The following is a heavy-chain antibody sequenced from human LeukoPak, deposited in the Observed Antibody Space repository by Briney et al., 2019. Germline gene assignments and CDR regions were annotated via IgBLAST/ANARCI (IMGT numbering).Heavy chain of an antibody. CDR3: AKRGSIASAGYYFDY. CDR1: GFTFSSYA. Sequence: GGSLRLSCAASGFTFSSYAMSWVRQAPGKGLEWVSGISGSGGSTYYADSVKGRFTISRDNSKNTLYLQMNSLRAEDTAVYYCAKRGSIASAGYYFDYWGQGTLVTVSS. CDR2: ISGSGGST. V-gene: IGHV3-23*01. J-gene: IGHJ4*02. D-gene: IGHD6-13*01.